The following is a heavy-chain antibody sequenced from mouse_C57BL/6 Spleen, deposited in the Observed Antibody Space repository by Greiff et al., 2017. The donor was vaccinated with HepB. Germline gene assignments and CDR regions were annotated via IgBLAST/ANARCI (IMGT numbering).Heavy chain of an antibody. CDR3: GYYDYDGFAY. CDR2: IHPNSGST. V-gene: IGHV1-64*01. J-gene: IGHJ3*01. D-gene: IGHD2-4*01. Sequence: VQLQQPGAELVKPGASVKLSCKASGYTFTSYWMHWVKQRPGQGLEWIGMIHPNSGSTNYNEKFKSKATLTVDKSSSTVYMQLSSLTSEDFEVYCGGYYDYDGFAYWGQGTLVTVSA. CDR1: GYTFTSYW.